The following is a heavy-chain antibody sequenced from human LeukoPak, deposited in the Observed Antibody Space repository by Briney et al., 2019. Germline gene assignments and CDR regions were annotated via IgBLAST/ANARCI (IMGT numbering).Heavy chain of an antibody. Sequence: GGSLRLSCAASGFTFSSYAMSWVRQAPGKGLEWVSGISGNGGSTYYADSVKGRFTISRDNSKNTLYLQMNSLRAEDTAVYYCARDSDYYGSGSYSSWGQGTLVTVSS. CDR3: ARDSDYYGSGSYSS. CDR2: ISGNGGST. J-gene: IGHJ5*02. D-gene: IGHD3-10*01. CDR1: GFTFSSYA. V-gene: IGHV3-23*01.